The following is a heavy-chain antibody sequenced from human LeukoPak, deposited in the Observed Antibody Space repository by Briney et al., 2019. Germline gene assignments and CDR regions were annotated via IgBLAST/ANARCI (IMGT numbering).Heavy chain of an antibody. D-gene: IGHD6-13*01. CDR2: IYYSGST. Sequence: PSETLCLTCTVSGGSISSYYWSWIRQPPGKGLEWIGYIYYSGSTNYNPSLKSRVTISVDTSKNQFSLKLSSVTAADTAVYYCARRIEQSDAFDILGQGTMVTVSS. CDR3: ARRIEQSDAFDI. CDR1: GGSISSYY. V-gene: IGHV4-59*08. J-gene: IGHJ3*02.